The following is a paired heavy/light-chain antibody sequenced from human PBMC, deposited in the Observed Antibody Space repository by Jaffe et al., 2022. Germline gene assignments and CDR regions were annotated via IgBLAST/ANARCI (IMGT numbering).Light chain of an antibody. CDR1: SSNIGNNY. Sequence: QSVLTQPPSVSAAPGQKVTISCSGSSSNIGNNYVSWYQQLPGTAPKLLIYENNKRPSGIPDRFSGSRSGTSATLGITGLQTGDEADYYCGTWDSSLSAGVFGGGTKLTVL. CDR3: GTWDSSLSAGV. CDR2: ENN. J-gene: IGLJ3*02. V-gene: IGLV1-51*02.
Heavy chain of an antibody. CDR1: GFTFTSSW. CDR3: ASPFGVYPGIVSNYHDY. J-gene: IGHJ4*02. Sequence: EVQLVESGGGLVQPGGSLRLSCAASGFTFTSSWMSWVRQAPGKGLEWVANIKQDGSEKYYVDSVKGRFTISRDNTKNSLFLQMNSLRAEDTAVYYCASPFGVYPGIVSNYHDYWGQGTLVTVSS. CDR2: IKQDGSEK. V-gene: IGHV3-7*01. D-gene: IGHD3-16*01.